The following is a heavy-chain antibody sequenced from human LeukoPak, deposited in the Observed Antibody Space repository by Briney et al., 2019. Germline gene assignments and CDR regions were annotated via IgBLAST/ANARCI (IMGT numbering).Heavy chain of an antibody. CDR2: IYHSGST. CDR1: GGSISSSRYY. J-gene: IGHJ4*02. V-gene: IGHV4-39*01. D-gene: IGHD1-26*01. CDR3: AVWELLKTHFDY. Sequence: SETLSLTCTVSGGSISSSRYYWGWIRQPPGKGLEWIGSIYHSGSTYYNPSLKSRVTISVDTSKNQFSLKLSSVTGADTAVYYCAVWELLKTHFDYWGQGTLVTVSS.